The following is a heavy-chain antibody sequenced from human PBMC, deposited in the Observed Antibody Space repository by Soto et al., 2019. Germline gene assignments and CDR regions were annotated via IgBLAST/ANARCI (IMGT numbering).Heavy chain of an antibody. CDR2: MYASGIT. D-gene: IGHD3-16*01. CDR1: GDSITDYY. J-gene: IGHJ4*02. V-gene: IGHV4-4*07. CDR3: ARESAAATYRSLDY. Sequence: LSLTCTVSGDSITDYYWSWIRQPAGEGLEWIGRMYASGITNYNPSFKSRLTMSVDTSKTQFSLKLTSVSAADTAVYYCARESAAATYRSLDYWGQGTLVTVSS.